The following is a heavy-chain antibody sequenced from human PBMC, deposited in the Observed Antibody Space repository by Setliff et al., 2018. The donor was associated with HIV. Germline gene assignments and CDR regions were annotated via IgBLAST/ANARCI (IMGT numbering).Heavy chain of an antibody. CDR3: ARRRGTYGNALDI. V-gene: IGHV5-51*01. CDR2: VYPGDSDA. D-gene: IGHD4-17*01. J-gene: IGHJ3*02. Sequence: GESLKISCKGSGYNFTNYWIGWVRQMPGKGLEWMGIVYPGDSDARYSPSFQGQVTISADKSINTAYLQWSSLEASDSAIYYCARRRGTYGNALDIWGQGTLVTVSS. CDR1: GYNFTNYW.